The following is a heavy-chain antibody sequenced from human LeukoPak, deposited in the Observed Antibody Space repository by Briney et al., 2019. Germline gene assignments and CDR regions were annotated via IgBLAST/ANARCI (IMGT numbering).Heavy chain of an antibody. J-gene: IGHJ4*02. Sequence: PSETLPLTCTVSGASVSSSSYYWEWIRRPPGKGLEWVGSIFYSGSTSYNPSLKSRVTMSVDTSKNQFSLRLSSVTATDTAVYYCATRRSGSHPYYWGQGTLVTVSS. CDR3: ATRRSGSHPYY. V-gene: IGHV4-39*01. D-gene: IGHD1-26*01. CDR2: IFYSGST. CDR1: GASVSSSSYY.